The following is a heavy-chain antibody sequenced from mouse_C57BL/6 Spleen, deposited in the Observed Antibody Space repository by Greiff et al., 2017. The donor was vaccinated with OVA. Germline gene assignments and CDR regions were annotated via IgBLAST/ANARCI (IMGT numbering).Heavy chain of an antibody. CDR1: GYTFTSYW. CDR2: IDPSDSYT. D-gene: IGHD2-3*01. J-gene: IGHJ4*01. Sequence: VQLQQPGAELVRPGTSVKLSCKASGYTFTSYWMHWVKQRPGQGLEWIGVIDPSDSYTNYNQQFKGKATLTVDTSSSTAYMQLSSLTSEDSTVYYCARGGSIGYAMDYWGQGTSVTVSS. CDR3: ARGGSIGYAMDY. V-gene: IGHV1-59*01.